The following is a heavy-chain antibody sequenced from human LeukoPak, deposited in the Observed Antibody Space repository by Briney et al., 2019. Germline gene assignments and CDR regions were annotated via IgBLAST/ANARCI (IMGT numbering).Heavy chain of an antibody. CDR2: ISGSGGST. J-gene: IGHJ4*02. D-gene: IGHD2-2*01. Sequence: GGSLRLSCAASGFTFSSYEMNWVRQAPGKGLEWVSAISGSGGSTYYADSVKGRFTISRDNSENTLYLQMNSLGAEDTAVYYCAKGDGDIVVVPVYYSDYWGQGTLVTVSS. CDR1: GFTFSSYE. CDR3: AKGDGDIVVVPVYYSDY. V-gene: IGHV3-23*01.